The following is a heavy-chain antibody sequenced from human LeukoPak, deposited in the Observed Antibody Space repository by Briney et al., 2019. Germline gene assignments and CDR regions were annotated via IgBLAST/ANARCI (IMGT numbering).Heavy chain of an antibody. J-gene: IGHJ4*02. CDR1: GFIFSNYG. CDR3: ARRSRDRLPYLDQLPIY. D-gene: IGHD2-2*01. V-gene: IGHV3-33*01. CDR2: IWYDGTNK. Sequence: GGSLRLSCAASGFIFSNYGFHWVRQAPGKGLEWVAVIWYDGTNKYYADSVKGRFTISRDNSKNTLNLQMNSLRAEDTAVYYCARRSRDRLPYLDQLPIYWGQGTLVTVSS.